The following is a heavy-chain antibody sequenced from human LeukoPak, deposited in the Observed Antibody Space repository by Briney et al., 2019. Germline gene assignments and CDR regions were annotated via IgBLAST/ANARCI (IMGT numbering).Heavy chain of an antibody. V-gene: IGHV3-7*01. Sequence: GGSLRLSCAASGFMFSSYWMSWVRQAPGKGLEWVANIKQDGSERDYVDSVKGRFTISKDNAKNLLYLQMNILRAEDTAVYYCAREISRLYRTEGRFDPWGQGTLVTVSS. J-gene: IGHJ5*02. CDR1: GFMFSSYW. D-gene: IGHD2-8*01. CDR3: AREISRLYRTEGRFDP. CDR2: IKQDGSER.